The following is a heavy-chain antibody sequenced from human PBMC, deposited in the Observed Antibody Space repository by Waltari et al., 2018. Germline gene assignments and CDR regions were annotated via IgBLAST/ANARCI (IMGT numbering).Heavy chain of an antibody. J-gene: IGHJ4*02. CDR1: GDSISRHH. CDR3: ARGQEGDY. CDR2: MHHSGST. Sequence: QVQLQESGPGLVKPSETLSLTCTVSGDSISRHHWGWIRQPPGRGLEWIGYMHHSGSTNYNPSLKSRVTISVDTSKNQFSLKVSSVTAADTAVYHCARGQEGDYWGQGTLVTVSS. V-gene: IGHV4-59*11.